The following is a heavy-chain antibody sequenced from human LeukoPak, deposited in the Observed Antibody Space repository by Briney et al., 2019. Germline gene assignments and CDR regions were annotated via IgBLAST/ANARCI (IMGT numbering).Heavy chain of an antibody. J-gene: IGHJ3*02. D-gene: IGHD3-22*01. V-gene: IGHV1-2*02. Sequence: ASVKVSCKASEYTFTAYFIHWVRQAPGQGLEWMGWINPNTGGANYAQNFQGRVTMTRDTSISTAYMELSRLRSDDTAVYYCARSTYYYDTSGYKGDAFDIWGQGTMVTVFS. CDR1: EYTFTAYF. CDR2: INPNTGGA. CDR3: ARSTYYYDTSGYKGDAFDI.